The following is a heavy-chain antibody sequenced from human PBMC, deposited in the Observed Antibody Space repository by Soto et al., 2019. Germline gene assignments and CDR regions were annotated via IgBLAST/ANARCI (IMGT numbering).Heavy chain of an antibody. CDR2: ISGSGGST. J-gene: IGHJ4*02. Sequence: PGGSLRLSCAASGFTFNSYAMSWVRQAPGKGLEWVSAISGSGGSTYYADSVKGRFTISRDNSKNTLYLQMNSLRAEDTAVYYCAKDQDYDSSGYYLVAIDYWGQGTLVTVSS. CDR3: AKDQDYDSSGYYLVAIDY. V-gene: IGHV3-23*01. CDR1: GFTFNSYA. D-gene: IGHD3-22*01.